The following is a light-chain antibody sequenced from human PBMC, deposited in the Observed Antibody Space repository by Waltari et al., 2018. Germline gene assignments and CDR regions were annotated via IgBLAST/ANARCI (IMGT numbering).Light chain of an antibody. J-gene: IGKJ1*01. Sequence: DIVMTQSPDSLAVSLGERATINCKSTQSVLHTPNNTNNLGWYQQKPGQPPELLIYWASTRRSTVPDRFSGSGSGTDFTLTISSLQAEDVAVYYCLQYYSTPRTFGQGTKVEL. CDR3: LQYYSTPRT. V-gene: IGKV4-1*01. CDR2: WAS. CDR1: QSVLHTPNNTNN.